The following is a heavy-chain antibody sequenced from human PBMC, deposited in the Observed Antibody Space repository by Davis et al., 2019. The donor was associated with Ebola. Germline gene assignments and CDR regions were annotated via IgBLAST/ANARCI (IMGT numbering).Heavy chain of an antibody. V-gene: IGHV3-30*09. J-gene: IGHJ6*02. CDR1: GFTFSSYA. CDR3: ARARGQYYYYGMDV. CDR2: ISYDGSNK. Sequence: LSCAASGFTFSSYAMHWVRQAPGKGLEWVAVISYDGSNKYYADSVKGRFAISRDNSKNTLYLQMNSLRAEDTAVYYCARARGQYYYYGMDVWGQGTTVTVSS. D-gene: IGHD3-10*01.